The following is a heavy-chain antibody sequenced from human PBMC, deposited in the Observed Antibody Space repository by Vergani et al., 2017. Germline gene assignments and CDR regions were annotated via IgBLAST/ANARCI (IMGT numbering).Heavy chain of an antibody. CDR3: CTDYHDC. CDR1: GITFKNAW. CDR2: IRSKNDGGTA. J-gene: IGHJ4*02. Sequence: EVQVVESGGGLIKPGGSLRLSCVVSGITFKNAWINWVRQTPGKGLEWIGRIRSKNDGGTADYAAPLKGRFTNSRDDSKDSAFLLLNNLNTEDTAVYFCCTDYHDCWGQGTLVTVSS. V-gene: IGHV3-15*01. D-gene: IGHD2-8*02.